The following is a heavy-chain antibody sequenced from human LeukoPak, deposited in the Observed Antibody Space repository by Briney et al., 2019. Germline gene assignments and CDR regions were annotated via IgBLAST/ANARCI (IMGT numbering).Heavy chain of an antibody. J-gene: IGHJ4*02. D-gene: IGHD2-2*01. V-gene: IGHV3-66*04. Sequence: GGSLRLSCAASGXTVSSNYMSWVRQAPGKGLEWVSVIYSGGSTYYADSAKGRFTISRDNSKNTLYLQMNSLRAEDTAVYYCARHRGYCSSTSCYPYYFDYWGQGTLVTVSS. CDR1: GXTVSSNY. CDR2: IYSGGST. CDR3: ARHRGYCSSTSCYPYYFDY.